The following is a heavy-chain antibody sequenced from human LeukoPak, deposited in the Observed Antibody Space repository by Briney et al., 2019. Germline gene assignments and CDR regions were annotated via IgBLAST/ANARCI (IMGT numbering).Heavy chain of an antibody. CDR1: GGSISSYY. Sequence: SETLSLTCTVSGGSISSYYWSWIRQPPGKGLEWIGRIYTSGSTNYNPSLKSRVTISVDTSKNQFSLKLSSVTAADTAVYYCARTHRHRHSSSPDWGQGTLVTVSS. CDR2: IYTSGST. V-gene: IGHV4-4*08. D-gene: IGHD6-6*01. CDR3: ARTHRHRHSSSPD. J-gene: IGHJ4*02.